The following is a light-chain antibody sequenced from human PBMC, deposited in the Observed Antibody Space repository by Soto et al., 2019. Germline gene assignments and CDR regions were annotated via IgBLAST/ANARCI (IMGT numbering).Light chain of an antibody. CDR3: QQYNNYPWT. V-gene: IGKV1-5*03. Sequence: DIQMTQSPSTLSASVGDRVTITCRASQSISSWLAWYQQKPGKAPKLLIYKASILESGVPSRFSGSGSGTEFTLTISSLQPDDFATYYCQQYNNYPWTFGQGNKVEIK. CDR2: KAS. J-gene: IGKJ1*01. CDR1: QSISSW.